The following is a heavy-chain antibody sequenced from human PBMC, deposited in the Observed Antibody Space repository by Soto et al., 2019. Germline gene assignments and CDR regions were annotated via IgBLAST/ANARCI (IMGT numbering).Heavy chain of an antibody. CDR2: ISSSSSTI. V-gene: IGHV3-48*01. J-gene: IGHJ4*02. D-gene: IGHD6-13*01. CDR1: GFTFSSYS. CDR3: ARVSQIAAAGTGFDY. Sequence: GGSLRLSCAASGFTFSSYSMNWVRQAPGKGLEWVSYISSSSSTIYYADSVKGRFTISRDNAKNSLYLQMNSLRAEDTAVYYCARVSQIAAAGTGFDYWGQGTLVTVSS.